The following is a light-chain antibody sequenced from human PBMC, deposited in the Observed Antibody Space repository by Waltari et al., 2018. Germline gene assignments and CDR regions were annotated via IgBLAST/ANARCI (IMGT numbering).Light chain of an antibody. V-gene: IGKV1-5*03. CDR2: KAS. J-gene: IGKJ4*01. CDR3: LQDYNYPLT. Sequence: DIQMTQSPSTLSASVGDRVTITCRASQNINSWLAWYQQKPGKAPKLLIYKASSLETGVPSRFSGSESGTEFTLTINSLQPDDFATYYCLQDYNYPLTFGGGTKVEIK. CDR1: QNINSW.